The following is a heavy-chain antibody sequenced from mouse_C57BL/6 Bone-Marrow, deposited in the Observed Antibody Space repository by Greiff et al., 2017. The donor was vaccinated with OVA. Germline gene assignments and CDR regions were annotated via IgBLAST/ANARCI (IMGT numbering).Heavy chain of an antibody. CDR3: ARRGKNGLDY. CDR2: INPSSGYT. Sequence: VQLQQSGAELARPGASVKMSCKASGYTFTSYTMHWVKQRPGQGLEWIGYINPSSGYTKYNQKFKDKATLTADKSSSTAYMQLSSLTSEDSAGYYCARRGKNGLDYWGQGTTLTVSS. J-gene: IGHJ2*01. V-gene: IGHV1-4*01. D-gene: IGHD1-1*02. CDR1: GYTFTSYT.